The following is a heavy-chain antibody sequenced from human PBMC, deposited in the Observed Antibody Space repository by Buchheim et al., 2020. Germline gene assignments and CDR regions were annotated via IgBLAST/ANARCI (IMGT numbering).Heavy chain of an antibody. CDR1: GFTFSSYG. Sequence: QVQLVESGGGVVQPGRSLRLSCAASGFTFSSYGMHWVRQAPGKGLEWVAVIWYDGSNKYYADSVKGRFTISRDNSKNTLYLQMNSLRAEDTAVYYCAKAPQGYCTNGVCGYFDYWGQGTL. CDR2: IWYDGSNK. J-gene: IGHJ4*02. D-gene: IGHD2-8*01. V-gene: IGHV3-33*06. CDR3: AKAPQGYCTNGVCGYFDY.